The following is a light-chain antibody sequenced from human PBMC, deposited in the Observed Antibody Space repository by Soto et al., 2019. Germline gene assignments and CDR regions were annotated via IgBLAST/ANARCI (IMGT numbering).Light chain of an antibody. CDR3: HQTYTTLYT. V-gene: IGKV1-39*01. CDR1: HTIDNY. Sequence: DIQMTQSPSSLSASVGDRVTISCRTSHTIDNYLNWYQQQPGKAPQLLISASSTLQSGVSSRFIGSGSGTEFTLAISSLQPEDYATYYCHQTYTTLYTFGQGTKVDIK. J-gene: IGKJ2*01. CDR2: ASS.